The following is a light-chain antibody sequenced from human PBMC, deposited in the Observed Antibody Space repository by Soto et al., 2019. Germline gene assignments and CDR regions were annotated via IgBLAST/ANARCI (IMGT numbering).Light chain of an antibody. CDR2: GAS. J-gene: IGKJ3*01. CDR1: QSISSSY. Sequence: EIGLTQSPGTLSLSPGERATLSCRASQSISSSYLAWYQQKPGQAPRLLIYGASSRATGLPDRSSGSGSGTDFTLTISRLAPEDFAVYYCQQYGGSPFTFGPGTKVDI. V-gene: IGKV3-20*01. CDR3: QQYGGSPFT.